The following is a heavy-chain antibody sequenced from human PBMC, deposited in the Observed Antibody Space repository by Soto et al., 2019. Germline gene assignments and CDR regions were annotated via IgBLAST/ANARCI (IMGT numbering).Heavy chain of an antibody. D-gene: IGHD3-3*01. CDR3: ARGGERITIFGVVIKPYYYGMDV. CDR1: GGSFSGYY. V-gene: IGHV4-34*01. Sequence: SETLSLTCAVYGGSFSGYYWSWIRQPPGKGLEWIGEINHSGSTNYNPSLKSRVTISVDTSKNQFSLKLSSVTAADTAVYYCARGGERITIFGVVIKPYYYGMDVWGQGTTVTVSS. J-gene: IGHJ6*02. CDR2: INHSGST.